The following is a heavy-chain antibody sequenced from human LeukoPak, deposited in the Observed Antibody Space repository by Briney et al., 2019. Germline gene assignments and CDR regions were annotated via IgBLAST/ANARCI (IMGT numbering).Heavy chain of an antibody. CDR2: ISYDGSNK. Sequence: GGSLRLSCAASGFTFSSYGMHWVRQAPGKGLEWVAVISYDGSNKYYADSVKGRFTISRDNSKNTLYLQMNSLRAEDTAVYYWEKTPTKFYVFGVVYNYFFDYGGQATLPTV. CDR1: GFTFSSYG. CDR3: EKTPTKFYVFGVVYNYFFDY. V-gene: IGHV3-30*18. J-gene: IGHJ4*02. D-gene: IGHD3-3*01.